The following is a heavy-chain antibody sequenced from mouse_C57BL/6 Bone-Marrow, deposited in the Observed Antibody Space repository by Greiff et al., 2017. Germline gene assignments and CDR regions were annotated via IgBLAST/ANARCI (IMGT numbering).Heavy chain of an antibody. D-gene: IGHD1-1*01. CDR3: ARGYYGSGYDY. J-gene: IGHJ2*01. Sequence: QVQLQQSGPELVKPGASVKISCKASGYAFSSSWMNWVKQRPGKGLEWIGRIYPGDGDTNYNGKFKGKATLTADKSSSTAYMQLSSLTSEDSAVYCWARGYYGSGYDYWGQGTTLTVSS. V-gene: IGHV1-82*01. CDR1: GYAFSSSW. CDR2: IYPGDGDT.